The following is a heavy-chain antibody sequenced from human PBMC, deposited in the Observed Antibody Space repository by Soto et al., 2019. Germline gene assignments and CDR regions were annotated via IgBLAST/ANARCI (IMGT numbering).Heavy chain of an antibody. CDR1: GFTFSDYY. CDR2: ITPRGKTN. J-gene: IGHJ4*02. Sequence: QVQLVESGGGLVKPGVSLRLSCAASGFTFSDYYMTWIRQAPGKGLEWVSYITPRGKTNYYADSVKGRFTISRDNAKNSLYLEMNSLRAEDTAVYYCARESEDLTSNFDYWGQGTLVTVSS. CDR3: ARESEDLTSNFDY. V-gene: IGHV3-11*04.